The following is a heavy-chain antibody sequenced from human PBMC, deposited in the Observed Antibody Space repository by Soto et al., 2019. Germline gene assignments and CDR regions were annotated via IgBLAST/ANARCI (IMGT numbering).Heavy chain of an antibody. CDR2: MKSKSEGETT. J-gene: IGHJ4*02. Sequence: GGSRRFSVAASGFTFKNAWMPWVRKAPGQGLEWVGHMKSKSEGETTDYAAPVKGRFTISRDDSKNTVYLQMNSLTTEDTAVYYCTAQFYFDASGYCFDLWGQGTLVTVSS. CDR3: TAQFYFDASGYCFDL. D-gene: IGHD3-22*01. V-gene: IGHV3-15*01. CDR1: GFTFKNAW.